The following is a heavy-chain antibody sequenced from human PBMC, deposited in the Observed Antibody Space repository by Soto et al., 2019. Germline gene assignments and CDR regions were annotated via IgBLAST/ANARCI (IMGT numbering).Heavy chain of an antibody. CDR2: ISAYNGYK. D-gene: IGHD1-26*01. CDR1: GYTFTSYG. J-gene: IGHJ4*02. Sequence: QVQLLQSGTEVNKPGASVKVSCKTSGYTFTSYGINWVRQAPGQGLEWMGWISAYNGYKKFAQNFQVRVTMTTDTSTSTAYMELRSLRSDDTAVYYCARRPGSYYEGYFDYWGQGTLVNVSS. V-gene: IGHV1-18*01. CDR3: ARRPGSYYEGYFDY.